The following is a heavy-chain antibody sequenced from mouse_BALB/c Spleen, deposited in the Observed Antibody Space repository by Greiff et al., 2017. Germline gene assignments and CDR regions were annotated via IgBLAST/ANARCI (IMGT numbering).Heavy chain of an antibody. CDR3: ARHLYYDYDGGAWFAY. Sequence: EVKLVESGGGLVQPGESLKLSCESNEYEFPSHDMSWVRKTPEKRLELVAAINSDGGSTYYPDTMERRFIISRDNTKKTLYLQMSSMRSEDTALYYCARHLYYDYDGGAWFAYWGQGTLVTVSA. CDR1: EYEFPSHD. CDR2: INSDGGST. D-gene: IGHD2-4*01. J-gene: IGHJ3*01. V-gene: IGHV5-2*01.